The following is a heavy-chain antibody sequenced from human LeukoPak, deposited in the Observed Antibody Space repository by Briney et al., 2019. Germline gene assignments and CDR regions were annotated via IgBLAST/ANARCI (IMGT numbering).Heavy chain of an antibody. Sequence: ASVKVSCKASGYTFTSYYMHWVRQAPGQGLEWMGIINPSGGSTSYAQKFQGRVTMTRDTSTSTVYMELSSLRSEDTAVYYCHVPQKHYYYMDVWGKGTTVTVSS. V-gene: IGHV1-46*01. J-gene: IGHJ6*03. D-gene: IGHD3-10*02. CDR2: INPSGGST. CDR1: GYTFTSYY. CDR3: HVPQKHYYYMDV.